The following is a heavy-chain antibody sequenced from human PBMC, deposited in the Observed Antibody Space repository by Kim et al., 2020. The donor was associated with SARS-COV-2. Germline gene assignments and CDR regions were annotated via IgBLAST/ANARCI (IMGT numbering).Heavy chain of an antibody. D-gene: IGHD3-3*01. Sequence: GRFTISRDNAKNSLYLQMNSLRAEDTALYYCAKDILAFGVVSAPLGAFDIWGQGTMVTVSS. CDR3: AKDILAFGVVSAPLGAFDI. J-gene: IGHJ3*02. V-gene: IGHV3-9*01.